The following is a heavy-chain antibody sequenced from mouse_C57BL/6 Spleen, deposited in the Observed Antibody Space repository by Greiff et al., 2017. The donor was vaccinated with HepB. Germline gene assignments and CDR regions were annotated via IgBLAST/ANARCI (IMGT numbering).Heavy chain of an antibody. D-gene: IGHD1-1*01. J-gene: IGHJ1*03. CDR3: ARSTYYYGSSYWDFDV. Sequence: QVQLKESGPELVKPGASVKISCKASGYAFSSSWMNWVKQRPGKGLEWIGRIYPGDGDTNYNGKFKGKATLTADKSSSTAYRQLSSLTSENSAVYFWARSTYYYGSSYWDFDVWGTGTTVTVSS. CDR1: GYAFSSSW. V-gene: IGHV1-82*01. CDR2: IYPGDGDT.